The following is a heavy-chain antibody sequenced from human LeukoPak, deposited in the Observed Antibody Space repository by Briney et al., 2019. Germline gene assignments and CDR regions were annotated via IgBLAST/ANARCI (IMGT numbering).Heavy chain of an antibody. V-gene: IGHV3-11*01. D-gene: IGHD4-17*01. Sequence: GGSLRLSCAASGFTFSDYYMSWIRQAPGKGLEWVSYISSSGSTIYYADSVKGRLTISRDNAKNSLYLQMNSLRAEDAAVYYCARAPRYGDYTFEYWGQGTLVTVSS. CDR1: GFTFSDYY. CDR3: ARAPRYGDYTFEY. J-gene: IGHJ4*02. CDR2: ISSSGSTI.